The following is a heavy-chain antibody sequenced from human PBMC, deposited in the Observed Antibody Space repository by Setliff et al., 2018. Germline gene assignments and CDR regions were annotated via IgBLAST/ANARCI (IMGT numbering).Heavy chain of an antibody. D-gene: IGHD3-3*01. CDR2: IYQSGTT. CDR3: VRMSGFLYMDV. Sequence: ETLSLTCGVSGSSITSSNWWNWVRQPPGKGLEWIGDIYQSGTTNYNPSLKSRVTISLDTSKNQFSLKLSSVTAADTAVYYCVRMSGFLYMDVWGKGTTVTVSS. J-gene: IGHJ6*03. CDR1: GSSITSSNW. V-gene: IGHV4-4*02.